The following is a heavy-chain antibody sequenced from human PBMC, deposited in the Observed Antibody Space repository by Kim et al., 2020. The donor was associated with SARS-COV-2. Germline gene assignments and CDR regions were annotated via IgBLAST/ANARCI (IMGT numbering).Heavy chain of an antibody. V-gene: IGHV4-39*01. CDR3: ARQSDTQLWFGELLYTLGWFDP. CDR1: GGSISSSSYY. Sequence: SETLSLTCTVSGGSISSSSYYWGWIRQPPGKGLEWIGSIYYSGSTYYNPSLKSRVTISVDTSKNQFSLKLSSVTAADTAVYYCARQSDTQLWFGELLYTLGWFDPWGQGTLVTVSS. D-gene: IGHD3-10*01. J-gene: IGHJ5*02. CDR2: IYYSGST.